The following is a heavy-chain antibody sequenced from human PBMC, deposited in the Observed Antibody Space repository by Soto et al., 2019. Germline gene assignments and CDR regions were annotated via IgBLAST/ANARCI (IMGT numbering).Heavy chain of an antibody. CDR1: GFTFSSYA. V-gene: IGHV3-23*01. Sequence: EVQLLESGGGLVQPGGSLRLSCAASGFTFSSYAMSWVRQAPGKGLEWVSALSAGGGTTYYADSVKGRFTISRDSSKNTLHLQMNSLRAEDTAVYYCAKASRDYDWIFDYCGQGILVTVSS. J-gene: IGHJ4*02. D-gene: IGHD5-12*01. CDR2: LSAGGGTT. CDR3: AKASRDYDWIFDY.